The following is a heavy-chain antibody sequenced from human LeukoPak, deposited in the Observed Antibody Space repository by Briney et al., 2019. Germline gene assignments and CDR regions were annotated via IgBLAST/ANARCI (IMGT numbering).Heavy chain of an antibody. Sequence: SETLSLTCTVSGDSITSYFWSWIRHPPGKGLGWGGYIFYSGITNYNPSLKSRVTISVDTSKNQFSLKLSSVTAADTAVYYCARVVAAAGNNWFDPWGQGTLVTVSS. CDR1: GDSITSYF. CDR3: ARVVAAAGNNWFDP. V-gene: IGHV4-59*01. J-gene: IGHJ5*02. CDR2: IFYSGIT. D-gene: IGHD6-13*01.